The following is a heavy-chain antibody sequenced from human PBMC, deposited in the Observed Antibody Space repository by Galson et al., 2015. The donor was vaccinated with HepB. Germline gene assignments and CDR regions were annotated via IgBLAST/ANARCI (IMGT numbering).Heavy chain of an antibody. J-gene: IGHJ3*02. D-gene: IGHD6-19*01. CDR2: IDWDDDK. CDR1: GFSLSTSGMC. V-gene: IGHV2-70*11. CDR3: ARIGWLGPSDAFDI. Sequence: PALVKPTQTLTLTCTFSGFSLSTSGMCVSWIRQPPGKALEWLARIDWDDDKYYSTSLKTRLTISKDTSKNQVVLTMTNMDPVDTATYYCARIGWLGPSDAFDIWGQGTMVTVSS.